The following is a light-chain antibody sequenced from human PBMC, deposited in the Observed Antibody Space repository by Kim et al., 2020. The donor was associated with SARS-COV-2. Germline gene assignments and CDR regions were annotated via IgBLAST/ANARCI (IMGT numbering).Light chain of an antibody. J-gene: IGLJ1*01. CDR1: STDIGGFDY. Sequence: GPSITISCTGTSTDIGGFDYVSWYQQHPGTAPKLIIYDVSQRPSGVPDRFSGSKSGNTASLTGSGLLDEDEADYYCCSYAGRNNYVFGSGTKVTVL. CDR3: CSYAGRNNYV. V-gene: IGLV2-8*01. CDR2: DVS.